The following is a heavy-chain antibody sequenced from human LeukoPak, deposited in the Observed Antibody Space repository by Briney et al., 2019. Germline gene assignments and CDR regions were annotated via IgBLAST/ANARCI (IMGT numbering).Heavy chain of an antibody. J-gene: IGHJ4*02. D-gene: IGHD1-26*01. CDR2: MNPNSGNT. V-gene: IGHV1-8*01. CDR1: GYTFTSYD. CDR3: ARGPQISSGSHYTVGY. Sequence: ASVKVSFKASGYTFTSYDINWMRQATAQGLEWMGWMNPNSGNTGYAQKFQGRVTMTRNTSISTAYMELSSLRSEDTAVYYCARGPQISSGSHYTVGYWGQGTLVTVSS.